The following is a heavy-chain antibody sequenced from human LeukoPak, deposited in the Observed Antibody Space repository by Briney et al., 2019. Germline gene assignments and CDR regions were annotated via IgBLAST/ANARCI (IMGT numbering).Heavy chain of an antibody. CDR2: VHSSGST. J-gene: IGHJ4*02. CDR3: ARLAPGNYDILTGDPKVVFDY. V-gene: IGHV4-59*01. CDR1: GGSISSFF. D-gene: IGHD3-9*01. Sequence: PSETLSLTCTVSGGSISSFFWSWIRQPPGKGLEWIGHVHSSGSTKYNPSLKSRLIISVDMSKNQFSLKLRSVSVADTAVYYCARLAPGNYDILTGDPKVVFDYWGQGALVTVSS.